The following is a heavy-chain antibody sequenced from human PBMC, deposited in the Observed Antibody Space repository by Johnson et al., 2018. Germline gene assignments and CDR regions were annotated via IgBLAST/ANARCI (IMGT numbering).Heavy chain of an antibody. D-gene: IGHD5-24*01. V-gene: IGHV3-33*01. J-gene: IGHJ3*02. Sequence: QVQLVESGGGVVQPGRSLRLCCAASGFTFSSYGMHWVRQAPGKGLEWVAVIWYDGSNKYYADSVKGRFTISRDNAKNTLYLQMNSLRAEDTAVYYCARGRDGYNRGDDAFDIWGQGTMVTVSS. CDR1: GFTFSSYG. CDR3: ARGRDGYNRGDDAFDI. CDR2: IWYDGSNK.